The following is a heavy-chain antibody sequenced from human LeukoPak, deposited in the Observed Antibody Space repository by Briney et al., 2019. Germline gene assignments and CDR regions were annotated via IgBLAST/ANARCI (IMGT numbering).Heavy chain of an antibody. Sequence: ASVKSSSKASGYTFTGYYMHWGLQAPGQRLEWMGWINPNSGGTNYGQKFQGRVTMTRDTSISTAYMELSRLRAEDTAVYYCTRGGRLHPQSPYWGQGTLVTVSS. D-gene: IGHD3-16*01. CDR3: TRGGRLHPQSPY. CDR2: INPNSGGT. J-gene: IGHJ4*02. CDR1: GYTFTGYY. V-gene: IGHV1-2*02.